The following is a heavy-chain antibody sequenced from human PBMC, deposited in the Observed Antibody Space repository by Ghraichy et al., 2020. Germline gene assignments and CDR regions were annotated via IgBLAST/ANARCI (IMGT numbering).Heavy chain of an antibody. Sequence: GGSLRLSCEASGFTFRTFGMHWVRQAPGKGLEWLTVIQYDGNNKYYGDSVKGRFSISRDNSKSTVYLEMSRLRVEDSAVYYCAKDGGSTGWYGALDHWGQGTLVTVSS. CDR1: GFTFRTFG. CDR3: AKDGGSTGWYGALDH. D-gene: IGHD6-19*01. V-gene: IGHV3-30*02. CDR2: IQYDGNNK. J-gene: IGHJ4*02.